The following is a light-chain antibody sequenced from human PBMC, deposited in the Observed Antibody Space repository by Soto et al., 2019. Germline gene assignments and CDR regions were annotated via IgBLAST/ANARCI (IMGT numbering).Light chain of an antibody. CDR1: SSDVGGYDH. V-gene: IGLV2-8*01. J-gene: IGLJ1*01. Sequence: QSVLTQPPSASGSPGQSVTIPCTGTSSDVGGYDHVSWYQQHPGKAPKLMIYEVTKRPAGVPYRLSGSKSCNTASLTFSGLQAEYQADYYCSPYAGNFNHVFGPVTKGTV. CDR3: SPYAGNFNHV. CDR2: EVT.